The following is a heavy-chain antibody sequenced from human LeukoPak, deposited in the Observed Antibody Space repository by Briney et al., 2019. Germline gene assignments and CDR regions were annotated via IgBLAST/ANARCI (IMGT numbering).Heavy chain of an antibody. CDR3: GNTYYYGMDV. Sequence: SETLSLTCTVSGGSISSYYWSWIRQPPGKGLEWIGEINHSGSTNYNPSLKSRVTISVDTSKNQFSLKLSSVTAADTAVYYCGNTYYYGMDVWGQGTTVTVSS. V-gene: IGHV4-34*01. CDR1: GGSISSYY. J-gene: IGHJ6*02. CDR2: INHSGST.